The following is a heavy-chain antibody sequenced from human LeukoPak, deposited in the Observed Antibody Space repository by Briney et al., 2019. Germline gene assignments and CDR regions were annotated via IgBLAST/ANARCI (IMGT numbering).Heavy chain of an antibody. CDR2: IYYSGST. CDR1: GGSISSGGYY. J-gene: IGHJ2*01. Sequence: SETLSLTCTVSGGSISSGGYYWSWIRQHPGKGLEWIGYIYYSGSTYYNPSLKSRVTISVDTSKNQFSLKLSSVTAADTAVYYCARIPGWYFDLWGRGTLVTVSS. V-gene: IGHV4-31*03. CDR3: ARIPGWYFDL.